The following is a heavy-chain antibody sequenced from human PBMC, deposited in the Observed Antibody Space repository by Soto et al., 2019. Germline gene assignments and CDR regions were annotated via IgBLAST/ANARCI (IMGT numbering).Heavy chain of an antibody. V-gene: IGHV5-51*01. CDR1: GYSFTSYW. CDR2: IYPGDSDT. CDR3: ERLRLSTVTTRYYYYGMDV. J-gene: IGHJ6*02. Sequence: PGESLKISCKGSGYSFTSYWIGWVRQMPRKGLEWMGIIYPGDSDTRYSPSFQGQVTISADKSIRTGYLQWRRLKASDTAMNYCERLRLSTVTTRYYYYGMDVLGQGTTDTV. D-gene: IGHD4-4*01.